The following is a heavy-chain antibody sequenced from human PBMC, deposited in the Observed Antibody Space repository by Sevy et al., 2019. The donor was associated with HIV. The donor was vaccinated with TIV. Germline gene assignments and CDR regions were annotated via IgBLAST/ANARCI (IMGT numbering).Heavy chain of an antibody. V-gene: IGHV1-8*01. CDR1: GYTFTALD. D-gene: IGHD6-13*01. CDR3: ARGIAAGVDY. Sequence: ASVKVSCKASGYTFTALDINWVRQATGQGLEWMGWMNPNTGQTDYSQRFQGRVTMTRDTSISTAYVELHSLRSDDTAISYCARGIAAGVDYWGQGTQVTVSS. CDR2: MNPNTGQT. J-gene: IGHJ4*02.